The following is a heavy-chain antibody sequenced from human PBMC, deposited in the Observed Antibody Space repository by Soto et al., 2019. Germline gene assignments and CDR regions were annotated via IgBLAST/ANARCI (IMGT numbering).Heavy chain of an antibody. CDR2: ISYDGSNK. Sequence: QVQLVESGGGVVQPGRSLRLSCADSGFTFSSYAMHWVRQAPVKGLEWVAVISYDGSNKYYADSVKGRFTISRDNSKNTLYLQMNSLRAEDTAVYYCARDREWLVLLRRTPFYYWGQGTLVTVSS. V-gene: IGHV3-30-3*01. CDR1: GFTFSSYA. D-gene: IGHD6-19*01. J-gene: IGHJ4*02. CDR3: ARDREWLVLLRRTPFYY.